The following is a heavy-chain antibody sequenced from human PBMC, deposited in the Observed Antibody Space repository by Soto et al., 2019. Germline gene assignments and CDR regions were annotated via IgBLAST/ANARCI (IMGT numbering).Heavy chain of an antibody. J-gene: IGHJ6*02. CDR2: IDWDDDK. CDR3: ARTKMATISRYYYYGMDV. V-gene: IGHV2-70*01. Sequence: GPTLVNPTQTLTLTCTFSGFSLSTSGMCVSWIRQPPGKALEWLALIDWDDDKYYSTSLKTRLTISKDTSKSQVVLTMTNMDPVDTATYYCARTKMATISRYYYYGMDVWGQGTTVTVSS. CDR1: GFSLSTSGMC. D-gene: IGHD5-12*01.